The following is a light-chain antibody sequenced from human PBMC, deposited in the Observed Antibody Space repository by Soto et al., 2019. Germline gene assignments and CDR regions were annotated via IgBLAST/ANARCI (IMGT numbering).Light chain of an antibody. Sequence: DLLMTQSPSSLSASVGARVSITCQASQDIRTSLSWFQQKPGRAPKLLIYGASYLETGVPSRFRGSGSATDFTFTISSLQPEDIGTYYCQHYDNLPPFTFGPGTKVDIK. J-gene: IGKJ3*01. V-gene: IGKV1-33*01. CDR3: QHYDNLPPFT. CDR1: QDIRTS. CDR2: GAS.